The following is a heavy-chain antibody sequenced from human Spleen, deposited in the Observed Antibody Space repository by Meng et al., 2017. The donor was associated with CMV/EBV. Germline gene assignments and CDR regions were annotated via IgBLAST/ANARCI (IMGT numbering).Heavy chain of an antibody. J-gene: IGHJ4*02. V-gene: IGHV3-30-3*01. CDR3: ARISIDS. CDR2: ISYDGDNT. Sequence: QVQLVESGGGVVQPGRSLRLSCAASGFTFSDYAMHWVRQAPGKGLEWVALISYDGDNTYYADSVKGRFTISRDNSKNTLFLQMNSLRAEDTAVYYCARISIDSWGQGTLVTVSS. CDR1: GFTFSDYA.